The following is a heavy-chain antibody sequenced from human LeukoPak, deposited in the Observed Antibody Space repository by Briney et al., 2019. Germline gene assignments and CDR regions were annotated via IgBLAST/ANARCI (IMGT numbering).Heavy chain of an antibody. CDR1: GGTFSNYT. CDR2: IIPIFGTT. D-gene: IGHD3-22*01. Sequence: ASVKVSCKASGGTFSNYTINWVRQAPGQELEWMGRIIPIFGTTNYAQKFQGRVTITTDESTSTAYMELSSLRSEDTAVYYCARGMGLYYDSSGYYGILDYWGQGTLVTVSS. V-gene: IGHV1-69*05. CDR3: ARGMGLYYDSSGYYGILDY. J-gene: IGHJ4*02.